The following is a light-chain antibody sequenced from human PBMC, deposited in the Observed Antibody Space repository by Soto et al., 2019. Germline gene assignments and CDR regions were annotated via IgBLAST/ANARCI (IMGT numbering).Light chain of an antibody. CDR1: GSDIGAYNF. J-gene: IGLJ3*02. CDR3: YSYAGRNIWV. CDR2: GVT. Sequence: QSVLAQPPSESGSPGQSVTISCTGSGSDIGAYNFVSWYQQHPGKAPKLMIFGVTERPSGVPDRFSGSKSGNTASLTVSGLQADDEAVYYCYSYAGRNIWVFGGGTKLTVL. V-gene: IGLV2-8*01.